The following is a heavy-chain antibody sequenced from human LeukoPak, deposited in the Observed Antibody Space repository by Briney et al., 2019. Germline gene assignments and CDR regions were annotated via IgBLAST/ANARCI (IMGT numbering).Heavy chain of an antibody. D-gene: IGHD3-3*01. V-gene: IGHV4-34*01. Sequence: PSETLSLTCAVYGGSFSGYYWSWIRQPPGKGLEWIGEINHSGSTNYNPSLKSRVTISVDTSKNQFSLKLSSVTAADTAVYYCARGLAGDWSGYYPYYFDYWGQGTLVTVSS. CDR1: GGSFSGYY. CDR2: INHSGST. CDR3: ARGLAGDWSGYYPYYFDY. J-gene: IGHJ4*02.